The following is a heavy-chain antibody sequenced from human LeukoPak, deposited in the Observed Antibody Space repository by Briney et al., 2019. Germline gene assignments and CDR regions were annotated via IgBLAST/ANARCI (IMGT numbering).Heavy chain of an antibody. CDR2: IYDSGST. CDR3: AREGYDILTGYEGGLN. CDR1: GGSISSYY. V-gene: IGHV4-59*12. D-gene: IGHD3-9*01. J-gene: IGHJ4*02. Sequence: PSETLSLTCTVSGGSISSYYWSWIRQPPGKGLEWIGHIYDSGSTNYNPSLKSRVTISVDRSKNQFSLKLSSVTAADTAVYYCAREGYDILTGYEGGLNWGQGTLVTVSS.